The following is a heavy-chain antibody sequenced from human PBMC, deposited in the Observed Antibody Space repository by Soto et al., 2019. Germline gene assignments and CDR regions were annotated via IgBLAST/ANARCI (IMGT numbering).Heavy chain of an antibody. CDR2: INHSGST. Sequence: PSETLSLTCAVYGGSFSGYYWSWIRQPPGKGLEWLGEINHSGSTNYNPSLKSRVTISVDTSKNQFSLKLSSVTAGETAAYYCARGAIFGVRYYYNGMNVWRQGTTITVSS. D-gene: IGHD3-3*01. V-gene: IGHV4-34*01. CDR1: GGSFSGYY. J-gene: IGHJ6*02. CDR3: ARGAIFGVRYYYNGMNV.